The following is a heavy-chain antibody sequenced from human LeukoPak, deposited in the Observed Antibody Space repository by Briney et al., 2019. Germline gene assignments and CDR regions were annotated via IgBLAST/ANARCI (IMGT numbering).Heavy chain of an antibody. J-gene: IGHJ3*02. CDR2: ISRNGGST. CDR3: VKESGFMVAPNSAFDI. V-gene: IGHV3-64D*06. D-gene: IGHD4/OR15-4a*01. Sequence: AGGSLRLSCSASGFTFNSYPVHWVRQPPGKGLEYVSGISRNGGSTYYADSVKGRFTISRDNSKNTLYLQMSSLRAEDTAVYYCVKESGFMVAPNSAFDIWGQGTMVTVSS. CDR1: GFTFNSYP.